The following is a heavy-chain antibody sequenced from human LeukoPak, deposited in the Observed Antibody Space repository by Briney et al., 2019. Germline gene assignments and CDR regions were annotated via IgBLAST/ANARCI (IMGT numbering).Heavy chain of an antibody. J-gene: IGHJ4*02. CDR3: AKDRDYDPARVLGY. CDR1: GFTFSSYG. Sequence: GGSLRLSCAASGFTFSSYGMHWVRQAPGKGLEWVAVISYDGSNKYYADSVKGRFTISRDNSKNTLYLQMNSLRAEDTAVYYCAKDRDYDPARVLGYWGQGTLVTVSS. V-gene: IGHV3-30*18. D-gene: IGHD4-17*01. CDR2: ISYDGSNK.